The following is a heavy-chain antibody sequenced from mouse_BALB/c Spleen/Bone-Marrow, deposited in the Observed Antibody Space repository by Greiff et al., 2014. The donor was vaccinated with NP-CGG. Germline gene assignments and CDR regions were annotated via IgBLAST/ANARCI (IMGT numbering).Heavy chain of an antibody. Sequence: QVQLKESGAELVKPGASVKLSCKSSGYTFTSYWMHWVKQRPGQGLEWIGEIIPSNGRTNYNEKFKSKATLTVDKSSNTAYMQLSSLTSEDSAVYYCARWLLQYFDVWGARTTVTVSS. CDR3: ARWLLQYFDV. CDR2: IIPSNGRT. V-gene: IGHV1S81*02. J-gene: IGHJ1*01. CDR1: GYTFTSYW. D-gene: IGHD2-3*01.